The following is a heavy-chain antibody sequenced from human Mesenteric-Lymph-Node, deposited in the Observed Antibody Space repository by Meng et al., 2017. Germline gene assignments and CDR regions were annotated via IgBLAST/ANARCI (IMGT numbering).Heavy chain of an antibody. J-gene: IGHJ4*02. CDR2: VYHRGDT. Sequence: VLRQASGPGLVKPSGTLSLTCTVSGDSISSDIGWSWVRQPPGKGLEWIGEVYHRGDTNYNPSLKSRVDISVDKSKNQFYLSLFSVTAADTAVYYCGRDQGRELINHWGQGTLVTVSS. CDR1: GDSISSDIG. CDR3: GRDQGRELINH. D-gene: IGHD1-7*01. V-gene: IGHV4-4*02.